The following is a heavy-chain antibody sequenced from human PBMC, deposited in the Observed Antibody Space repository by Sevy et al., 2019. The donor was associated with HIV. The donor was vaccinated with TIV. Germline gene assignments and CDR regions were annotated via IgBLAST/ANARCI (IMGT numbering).Heavy chain of an antibody. CDR1: GFTFSSYS. CDR3: ARGPDYYDSSGYYYQ. J-gene: IGHJ4*02. CDR2: INSISTYI. D-gene: IGHD3-22*01. Sequence: GGSLRLSCAASGFTFSSYSMHWVRQAPGKGLEWDSSINSISTYIYYADSVKGRFTISRDNAKNSLYLQMNSLRAEDTAVYYCARGPDYYDSSGYYYQWGQGTLVTVSS. V-gene: IGHV3-21*01.